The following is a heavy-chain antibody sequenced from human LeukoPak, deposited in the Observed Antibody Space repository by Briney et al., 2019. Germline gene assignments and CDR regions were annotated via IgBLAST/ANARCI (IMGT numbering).Heavy chain of an antibody. CDR3: ARVFRRWCDS. D-gene: IGHD1-14*01. CDR1: GGTFSTYA. V-gene: IGHV1-69*05. J-gene: IGHJ5*01. Sequence: GASVKVSCKASGGTFSTYAIVWVRQAPGQGLEWMGGIIPIFGSANYAQKFQGRVTITTDESTSTAYMELSSLRSEDTAVYYCARVFRRWCDSWGQGTLVTVSS. CDR2: IIPIFGSA.